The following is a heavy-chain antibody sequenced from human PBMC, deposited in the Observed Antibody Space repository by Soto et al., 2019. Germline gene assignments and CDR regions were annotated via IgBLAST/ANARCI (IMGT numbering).Heavy chain of an antibody. CDR1: GFTFKTYT. V-gene: IGHV3-21*02. J-gene: IGHJ6*02. CDR3: VRDFARPEHYHGMDV. D-gene: IGHD6-6*01. CDR2: ISSVSSYI. Sequence: EVQLVESGGGLVKPGGSLRLSCAASGFTFKTYTMNWVRQAPGKGLEWVSSISSVSSYIYYADSVKGRFTISRDNAKNSLYLQMNGLRVEDTAVYYCVRDFARPEHYHGMDVWGQGTTVTVSS.